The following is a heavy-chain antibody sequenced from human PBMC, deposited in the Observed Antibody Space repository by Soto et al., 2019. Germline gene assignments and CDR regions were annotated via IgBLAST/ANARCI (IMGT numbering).Heavy chain of an antibody. CDR3: ARVRLSIAVNDARDV. CDR2: MTYDGATE. V-gene: IGHV3-30*14. CDR1: GFTFSDYV. Sequence: VRLVESGGGVVQPGTSLRLSCAASGFTFSDYVIHWVRQAAGKGLEWVASMTYDGATEYYADSVKGRFTMSRDNSKRALSLQMNSLRPDDTAVYYCARVRLSIAVNDARDVWGQGTTVTVSS. J-gene: IGHJ3*01. D-gene: IGHD3-3*02.